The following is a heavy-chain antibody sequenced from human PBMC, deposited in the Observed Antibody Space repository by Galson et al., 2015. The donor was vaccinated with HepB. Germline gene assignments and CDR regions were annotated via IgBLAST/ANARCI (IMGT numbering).Heavy chain of an antibody. CDR2: ITPFNGNT. Sequence: SVKVSCMASGYTFTYRYLHWVRQAPGQALEWMGWITPFNGNTNYAQKFQDRVTITRDRSMSTAYMELSSLRSEDTAMYYCARSVGFCSSTSCYPPGAGAFDIWGQGTMVTVSS. V-gene: IGHV1-45*02. CDR3: ARSVGFCSSTSCYPPGAGAFDI. D-gene: IGHD2-2*01. CDR1: GYTFTYRY. J-gene: IGHJ3*02.